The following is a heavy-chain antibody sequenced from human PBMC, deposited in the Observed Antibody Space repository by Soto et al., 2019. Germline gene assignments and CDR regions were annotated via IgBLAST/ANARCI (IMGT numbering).Heavy chain of an antibody. CDR3: AKEAASGGWYDS. J-gene: IGHJ5*01. V-gene: IGHV3-7*01. CDR2: INQDGSEK. Sequence: EVQLEQSGGHLVQSGGSLRLSCAASGLTFGSYWMSWVRQAPGKGLEWVAIINQDGSEKSYVDSVKGRFTVSRDNAKKSLYLEMSSLRAEDTAVYYCAKEAASGGWYDSWGQGTLVTVSS. CDR1: GLTFGSYW. D-gene: IGHD6-25*01.